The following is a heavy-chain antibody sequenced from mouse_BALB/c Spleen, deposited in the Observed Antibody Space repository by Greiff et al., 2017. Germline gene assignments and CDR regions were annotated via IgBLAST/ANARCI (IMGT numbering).Heavy chain of an antibody. J-gene: IGHJ4*01. CDR1: GFSLTSYG. Sequence: VQLKESGPGLVQPSQSLSITCTVSGFSLTSYGVHWVRQSPGKGLEWLGVIWSGGSTDYNAAFISRLSISKDNSKSQVFFKMNSLQANDTAIYYCARNRGFITTATGAMDYWGQGTSVTVSS. CDR3: ARNRGFITTATGAMDY. V-gene: IGHV2-2*02. CDR2: IWSGGST. D-gene: IGHD1-2*01.